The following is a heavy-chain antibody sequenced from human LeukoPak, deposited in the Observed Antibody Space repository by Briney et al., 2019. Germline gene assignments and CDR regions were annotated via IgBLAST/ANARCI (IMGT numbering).Heavy chain of an antibody. CDR2: IYYSGST. J-gene: IGHJ6*03. CDR3: ARGVSGYCSGGSCSPLDYYYMDV. CDR1: GGSISSYY. D-gene: IGHD2-15*01. V-gene: IGHV4-59*01. Sequence: SETLSLTCTVSGGSISSYYWSWIRQPPGKGLEWIGYIYYSGSTNYNPSLKSRVTISVDTSKNQFSLKLSSVTAADTAVYYCARGVSGYCSGGSCSPLDYYYMDVWGKGTTVTVSS.